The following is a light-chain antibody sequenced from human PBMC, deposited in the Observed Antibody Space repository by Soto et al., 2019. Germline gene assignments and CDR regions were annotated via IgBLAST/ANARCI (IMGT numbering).Light chain of an antibody. CDR2: GAS. CDR1: QTVYTN. J-gene: IGKJ2*01. Sequence: EVVMTQSPATLSVSPGERATLSCRASQTVYTNLAWYQQKPGQAPRLLIYGASARAAGIPDRFSGSGSGTEFTLTISSLQSEDFAVYYCQHYNNWPFAFGQGTKVDIK. CDR3: QHYNNWPFA. V-gene: IGKV3-15*01.